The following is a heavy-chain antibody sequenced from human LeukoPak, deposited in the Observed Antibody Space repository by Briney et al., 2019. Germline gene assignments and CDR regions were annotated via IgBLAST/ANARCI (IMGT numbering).Heavy chain of an antibody. V-gene: IGHV1-2*02. CDR3: ATESGSGSYDAFDI. CDR2: INPNSGGT. D-gene: IGHD3-10*01. Sequence: ASVKVSCKASGYTFTGYYMHWVRQAPGQGLEWMGWINPNSGGTNYAQKFQGRVTMTRDTSISTAYMELSRLRSDDTAVYYCATESGSGSYDAFDIWGQGTRVTVSS. J-gene: IGHJ3*02. CDR1: GYTFTGYY.